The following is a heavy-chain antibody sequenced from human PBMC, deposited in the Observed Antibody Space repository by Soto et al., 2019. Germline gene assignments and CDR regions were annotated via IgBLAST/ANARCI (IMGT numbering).Heavy chain of an antibody. Sequence: QVQLVQSGAEVKKPGASVKVSCKASGYTFTSYYMHWARQAPGQGLEWMGIINPSGGSTSYAQKFQGRVTMTRDTSTSTVYMELSSLRSEDTAVYYCARGSTVTAPSGWFDPWGQGTLVTVSS. CDR3: ARGSTVTAPSGWFDP. D-gene: IGHD2-21*02. CDR2: INPSGGST. V-gene: IGHV1-46*01. CDR1: GYTFTSYY. J-gene: IGHJ5*02.